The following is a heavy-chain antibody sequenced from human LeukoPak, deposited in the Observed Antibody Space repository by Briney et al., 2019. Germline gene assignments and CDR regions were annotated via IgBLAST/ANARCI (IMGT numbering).Heavy chain of an antibody. CDR2: TIPIFGTA. CDR1: GGTSSSYA. Sequence: SVKVSCKASGGTSSSYAISWVRQAPGQGLEWMGGTIPIFGTANYAQKFQGRVTITADKSTSTAYMELSSLRSEDTAVYYCARGAVGAMAFDYWGQGTLVTVSS. CDR3: ARGAVGAMAFDY. J-gene: IGHJ4*02. V-gene: IGHV1-69*06. D-gene: IGHD1-26*01.